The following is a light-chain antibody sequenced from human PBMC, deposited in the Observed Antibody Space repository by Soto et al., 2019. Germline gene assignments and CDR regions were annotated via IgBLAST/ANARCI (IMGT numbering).Light chain of an antibody. Sequence: DIQMTQSPSTLSSSAGDRVTITCRASQSISSWLAWYQQKPGKAPKLLIYDASRLESGVPSRFSGSGSGTEFTLTISSLQPDDFATYCCQQYNSYSWTFGQGTKVDIK. CDR3: QQYNSYSWT. CDR2: DAS. V-gene: IGKV1-5*01. CDR1: QSISSW. J-gene: IGKJ1*01.